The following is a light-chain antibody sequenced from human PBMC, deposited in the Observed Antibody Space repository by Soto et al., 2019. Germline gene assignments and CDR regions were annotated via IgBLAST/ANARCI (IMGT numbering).Light chain of an antibody. CDR2: DVS. J-gene: IGLJ1*01. CDR3: SSYTSISTYV. Sequence: QPGTVCRSRGQPYHKYSTGTTSDVGGYNYVSWYQQHTGKAPKLMIYDVSNRPSGVSNRFSGSKSGNTASLTISGLQAEDEADYYCSSYTSISTYVFGTGTKVTVL. V-gene: IGLV2-14*01. CDR1: TSDVGGYNY.